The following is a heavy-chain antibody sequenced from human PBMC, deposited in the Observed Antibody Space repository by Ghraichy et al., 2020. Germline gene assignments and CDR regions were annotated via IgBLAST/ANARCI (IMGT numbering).Heavy chain of an antibody. CDR3: ARAPSYGDYETYHWFDP. CDR2: IYYSGST. J-gene: IGHJ5*02. V-gene: IGHV4-59*01. CDR1: GGSISSYY. D-gene: IGHD4-17*01. Sequence: SQTLSLTCTVSGGSISSYYWSWIRQPPGKGLEWIGYIYYSGSTNYNPSLKSRVTISVDTSKNQFSLKLSSVTAADTAVYYCARAPSYGDYETYHWFDPWGQGTLVTVSS.